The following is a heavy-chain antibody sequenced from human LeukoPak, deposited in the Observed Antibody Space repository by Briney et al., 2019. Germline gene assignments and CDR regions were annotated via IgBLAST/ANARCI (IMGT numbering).Heavy chain of an antibody. V-gene: IGHV4-59*01. J-gene: IGHJ3*02. CDR2: IYYSGST. CDR3: ARNMYYASSGATFDI. CDR1: GGSISSYY. Sequence: SETLSLTCTVSGGSISSYYWSWIRQPPGKGLEWIGYIYYSGSTSYSGNTNYNPSLKSRVTILVDTSKNQFSLKLSSVTAADTVVYYCARNMYYASSGATFDIWGQGTMVTVSS. D-gene: IGHD1-26*01.